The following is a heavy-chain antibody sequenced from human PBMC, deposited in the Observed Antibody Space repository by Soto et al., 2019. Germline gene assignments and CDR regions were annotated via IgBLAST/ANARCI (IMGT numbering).Heavy chain of an antibody. CDR3: ARRV. CDR2: ISAGGDRT. V-gene: IGHV3-23*01. CDR1: GFTFSNYP. Sequence: EVQVSESGGGLVQPGGSLRLSCATSGFTFSNYPMNWVRQAPGKGLEWVSGISAGGDRTYYADSVKGRFTIFRDNSKNTMSLRMNSLRVDDTAVYYCARRVWGQGTLVTVSS. J-gene: IGHJ4*02.